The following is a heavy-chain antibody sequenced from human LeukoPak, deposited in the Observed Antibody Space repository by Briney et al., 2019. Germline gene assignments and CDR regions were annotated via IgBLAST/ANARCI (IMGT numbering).Heavy chain of an antibody. J-gene: IGHJ4*02. V-gene: IGHV4-4*07. CDR3: VRGGSAAAAVFDY. CDR2: IHTSGKT. D-gene: IGHD6-13*01. Sequence: PSETLSLTCTASGGSISGYYWSWIRQPAGEGLEWIGHIHTSGKTNYNLSPKSRVSMSVDTSKNQFSLKLTSVTAADTAVYYCVRGGSAAAAVFDYWGQGTLVTVSS. CDR1: GGSISGYY.